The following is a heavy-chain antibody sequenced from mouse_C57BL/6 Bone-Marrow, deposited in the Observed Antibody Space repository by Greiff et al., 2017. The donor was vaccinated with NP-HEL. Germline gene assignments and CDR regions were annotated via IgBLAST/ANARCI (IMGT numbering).Heavy chain of an antibody. CDR3: VSDGYYAMDY. Sequence: QVQLQQSGAELARPGASVKLSCKASGYTFTSYGISWVKQRTGQGLEWIGEIYPRSGNTYYNEKFKGKATLTADKSSSTAYMELRSLTSEDSAVYFCVSDGYYAMDYWGQGTSVTVSS. J-gene: IGHJ4*01. CDR2: IYPRSGNT. CDR1: GYTFTSYG. D-gene: IGHD2-3*01. V-gene: IGHV1-81*01.